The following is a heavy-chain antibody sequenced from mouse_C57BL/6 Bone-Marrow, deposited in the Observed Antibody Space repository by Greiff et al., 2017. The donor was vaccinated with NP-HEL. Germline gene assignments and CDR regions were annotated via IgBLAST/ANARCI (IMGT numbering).Heavy chain of an antibody. D-gene: IGHD1-3*01. V-gene: IGHV1-5*01. CDR3: TRGRIYAGEY. CDR1: GYTFTSYW. J-gene: IGHJ2*01. Sequence: EVQLQQSGTVLARPGASVKMSCKTSGYTFTSYWMHWVKQRPGQGLEWIGAIYPGNSDTSYNQKFKGKAKLTAVTSASTAYMELSSLTNGDSAVYDCTRGRIYAGEYWGQGTTLTVSS. CDR2: IYPGNSDT.